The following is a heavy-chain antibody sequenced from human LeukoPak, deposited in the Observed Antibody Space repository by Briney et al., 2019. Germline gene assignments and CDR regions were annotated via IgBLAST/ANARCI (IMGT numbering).Heavy chain of an antibody. V-gene: IGHV1-18*01. D-gene: IGHD6-13*01. CDR2: IATYNSKT. CDR1: GYTFSSYG. Sequence: ASVTVSCKASGYTFSSYGISWVRQAPGQGLEWMGWIATYNSKTKYAEKVQGRVTMTTDTSTTTAYMELRTLRSDDTAVYYCARDMVGLAADGNWFDPWGQGTLVSDPS. CDR3: ARDMVGLAADGNWFDP. J-gene: IGHJ5*02.